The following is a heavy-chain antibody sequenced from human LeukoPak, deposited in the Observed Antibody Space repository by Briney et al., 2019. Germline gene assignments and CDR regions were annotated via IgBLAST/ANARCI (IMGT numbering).Heavy chain of an antibody. V-gene: IGHV1-69*04. D-gene: IGHD6-13*01. CDR2: IIPIFGIA. CDR3: ARGPSGIAAAGTWDY. J-gene: IGHJ4*02. CDR1: GGTFSSYA. Sequence: SVKVSCKASGGTFSSYAISWVRQAPGQGLEWMGRIIPIFGIANYAQKFQGRVTITADKSTSTAYMELRSLRSEDTAVYYCARGPSGIAAAGTWDYWGQGTLVTVSS.